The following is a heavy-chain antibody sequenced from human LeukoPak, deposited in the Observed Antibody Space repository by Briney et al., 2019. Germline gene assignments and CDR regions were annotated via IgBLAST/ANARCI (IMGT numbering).Heavy chain of an antibody. D-gene: IGHD3-22*01. CDR1: GFTFSTYA. J-gene: IGHJ6*02. V-gene: IGHV3-30-3*01. CDR3: ARDYYYDSSGYRSYYYYGMDV. Sequence: QTGGSLRLSCVASGFTFSTYAMHWVRQAPGKGLEWVAVISYDGSNKYYADSVKGRFTISRDNSKNTLYLQMNSLRAEDTAVYYCARDYYYDSSGYRSYYYYGMDVWGQGTTVTVSS. CDR2: ISYDGSNK.